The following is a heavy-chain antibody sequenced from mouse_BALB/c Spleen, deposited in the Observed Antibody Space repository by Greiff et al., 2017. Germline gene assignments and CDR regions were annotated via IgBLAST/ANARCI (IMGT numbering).Heavy chain of an antibody. CDR1: GYSITSDYA. CDR3: ARRDVVFAY. CDR2: ISYSGST. D-gene: IGHD1-1*02. V-gene: IGHV3-2*02. Sequence: EVKLQESGPGLVKPSQSLSLTCTVTGYSITSDYAWNWIRQFPGNKLEWMGYISYSGSTSYNPSLKSRISITRDTSKNQFFLQLNSVTTEDTATYYCARRDVVFAYWGQGTLVTVSA. J-gene: IGHJ3*01.